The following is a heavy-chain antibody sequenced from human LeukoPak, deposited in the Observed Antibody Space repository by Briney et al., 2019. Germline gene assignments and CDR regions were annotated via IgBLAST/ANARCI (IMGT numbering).Heavy chain of an antibody. V-gene: IGHV3-48*01. D-gene: IGHD2-2*01. J-gene: IGHJ6*03. Sequence: GGSLRLSCAASGFTVSSNYMSWVRQAPGKGLEWVSYISSSSSTIYYADSVKGRFTISRDNAKNSLYLQMNSLRAEDTAVYYCAREGGPVYCSSTSCFYYYYMDVWGKGTTVTVSS. CDR3: AREGGPVYCSSTSCFYYYYMDV. CDR2: ISSSSSTI. CDR1: GFTVSSNY.